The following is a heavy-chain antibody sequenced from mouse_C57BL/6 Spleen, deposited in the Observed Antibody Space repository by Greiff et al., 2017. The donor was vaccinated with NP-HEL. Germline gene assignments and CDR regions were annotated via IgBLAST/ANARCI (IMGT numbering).Heavy chain of an antibody. D-gene: IGHD1-1*01. CDR2: INPGSGGT. Sequence: QVQLKQSGAELVRPGTSVKVSCKASGYAFTNYLIEWVKQRPGQGLEWIGVINPGSGGTNYNEKFKGKATLTADKSSSTAYMQLSSLTSEDSAVYFCARPLTTVAYYYAMDYWGQGTSVTVSS. CDR3: ARPLTTVAYYYAMDY. CDR1: GYAFTNYL. J-gene: IGHJ4*01. V-gene: IGHV1-54*01.